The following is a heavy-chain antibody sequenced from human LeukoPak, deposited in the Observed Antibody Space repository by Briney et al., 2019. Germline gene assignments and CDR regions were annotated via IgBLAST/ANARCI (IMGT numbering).Heavy chain of an antibody. D-gene: IGHD1-14*01. J-gene: IGHJ5*02. CDR2: IIPILGIA. CDR1: GGTFSSYA. V-gene: IGHV1-69*04. CDR3: ARDKIPTLSTDHNTPHPYNWFDP. Sequence: SVKVSCKASGGTFSSYAISWVRQAPGQGLEWMGRIIPILGIANYAQKFQGRVTITADKSTSTAYMELSSLRSEDTAVYYCARDKIPTLSTDHNTPHPYNWFDPGAREPWSPSPQ.